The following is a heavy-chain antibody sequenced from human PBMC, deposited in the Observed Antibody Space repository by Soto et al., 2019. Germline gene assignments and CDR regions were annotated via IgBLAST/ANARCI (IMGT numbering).Heavy chain of an antibody. Sequence: SETLSLTCSVSGGSINSYWWSWIRQPAGKGLEWIGRVYSSGTTDYNPSLNSRATMSVETSKNQFSLKLTSVTAADTAVYYCARDIGSYAYAEGYWGQGVQVTVSS. CDR1: GGSINSYW. V-gene: IGHV4-4*07. J-gene: IGHJ4*02. CDR3: ARDIGSYAYAEGY. CDR2: VYSSGTT. D-gene: IGHD2-2*01.